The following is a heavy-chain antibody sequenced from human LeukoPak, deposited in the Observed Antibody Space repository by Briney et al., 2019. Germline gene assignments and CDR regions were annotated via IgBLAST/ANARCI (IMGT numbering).Heavy chain of an antibody. D-gene: IGHD6-19*01. Sequence: PSETLSLTCTVSGGSISSSSYYWGWTRQPPGKGLEWVSAISGSGGSTYYADSVKGRFTISRDNSKNTLYLQMNSLRAEDTAVYYCANTRHSRTEQWPAFDYWGQGTLVTVSS. CDR2: ISGSGGST. CDR3: ANTRHSRTEQWPAFDY. V-gene: IGHV3-23*01. CDR1: GGSISSSSYY. J-gene: IGHJ4*02.